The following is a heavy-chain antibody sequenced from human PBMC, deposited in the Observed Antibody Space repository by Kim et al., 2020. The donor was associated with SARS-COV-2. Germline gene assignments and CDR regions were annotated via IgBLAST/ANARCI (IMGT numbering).Heavy chain of an antibody. CDR3: ARRRRDNYYDSSGYYISAFDI. CDR2: IYYSGST. CDR1: GGSISSSSYY. V-gene: IGHV4-39*01. J-gene: IGHJ3*02. D-gene: IGHD3-22*01. Sequence: SETLSLTCTVSGGSISSSSYYWGWIRQPPGKGLEWIGSIYYSGSTYYNPSLKSRVTISVDTSKNQFSLKLSSVTAADTAVYYCARRRRDNYYDSSGYYISAFDIWGQGTMVTVSS.